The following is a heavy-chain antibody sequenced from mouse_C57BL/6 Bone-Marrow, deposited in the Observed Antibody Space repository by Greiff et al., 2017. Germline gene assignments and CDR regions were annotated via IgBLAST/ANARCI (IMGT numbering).Heavy chain of an antibody. CDR3: SRGYLDY. J-gene: IGHJ2*01. V-gene: IGHV5-17*01. Sequence: EVKVEESGGGLVKPGGSLKLSCAASGFTFSDYGMHWVRQAPEKGLEWVAYISSGSSTIYYADTVKGRFTISRDNAKNTLFLQMTSLRSEDTAMYYCSRGYLDYWGQGTTLTVSS. D-gene: IGHD2-2*01. CDR1: GFTFSDYG. CDR2: ISSGSSTI.